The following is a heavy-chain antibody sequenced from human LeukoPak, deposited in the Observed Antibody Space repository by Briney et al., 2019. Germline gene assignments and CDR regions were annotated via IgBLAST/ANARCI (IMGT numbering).Heavy chain of an antibody. D-gene: IGHD2-15*01. J-gene: IGHJ4*02. CDR2: IHYSGTT. V-gene: IGHV4-39*01. CDR1: GGSISSTYF. Sequence: SETLSLTCTVSGGSISSTYFWAWIRQPPGKGLKWIATIHYSGTTYYKPSLRSRVTISVDTSANQFSLKLTSVTAADTAVYFCARLGYCSGGSCQHDFWGQGTLVTVSS. CDR3: ARLGYCSGGSCQHDF.